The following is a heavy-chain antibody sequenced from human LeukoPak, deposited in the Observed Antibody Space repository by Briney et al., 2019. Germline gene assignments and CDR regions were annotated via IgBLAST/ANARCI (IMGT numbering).Heavy chain of an antibody. CDR3: ARDLGTIAVAGTGRDY. Sequence: GGSLRLSCAASGFTFSSYSMNWVRQAPGKGLEWVSSISSSSSYIYYADSVKGRFTISRDNAKNSLYLQMNSLRAEDTAVYYCARDLGTIAVAGTGRDYWGQGTLVTVSS. CDR1: GFTFSSYS. CDR2: ISSSSSYI. D-gene: IGHD6-19*01. V-gene: IGHV3-21*01. J-gene: IGHJ4*02.